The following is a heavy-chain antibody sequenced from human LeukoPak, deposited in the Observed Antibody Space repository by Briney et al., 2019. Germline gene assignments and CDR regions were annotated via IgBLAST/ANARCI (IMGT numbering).Heavy chain of an antibody. V-gene: IGHV3-9*01. CDR3: TKDSDILTGSMDV. J-gene: IGHJ6*02. Sequence: GRSLRLSCAASGFTFDDYAMHWVRQAPGKGLEWVSVISWNSGSIGYADSVKGRFTISRDNAKNSLYLQMNSLRAEDTALYYCTKDSDILTGSMDVWGQGTTVTVSS. D-gene: IGHD3-9*01. CDR1: GFTFDDYA. CDR2: ISWNSGSI.